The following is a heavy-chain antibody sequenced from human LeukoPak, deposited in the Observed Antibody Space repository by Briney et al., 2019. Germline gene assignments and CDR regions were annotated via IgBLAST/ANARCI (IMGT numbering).Heavy chain of an antibody. CDR1: GYIFTGYY. CDR2: INPNSGGT. CDR3: AMDSGSSPIPKRIDAFDI. J-gene: IGHJ3*02. Sequence: GASVKVSCKASGYIFTGYYMHWVRQAPGQGLEWMGWINPNSGGTNYAQKFQGRVTMTRDTSISTAYMELSRLRSDDTAVYYCAMDSGSSPIPKRIDAFDIWGQGTTVTVPS. D-gene: IGHD1-26*01. V-gene: IGHV1-2*02.